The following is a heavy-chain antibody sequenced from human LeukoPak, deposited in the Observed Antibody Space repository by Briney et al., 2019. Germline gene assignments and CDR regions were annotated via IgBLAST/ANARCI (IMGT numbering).Heavy chain of an antibody. CDR3: ARSPQLDIVVVVAAIDY. Sequence: GGSLRLSCAASGFTFSSYSMNWVRQAPGKGLEWFSSISSSSSYIYYADSVKGRFTISRDNAKNSLYLQMNSLRAEDTAVYYCARSPQLDIVVVVAAIDYWGQGTLVTVSS. D-gene: IGHD2-15*01. CDR2: ISSSSSYI. J-gene: IGHJ4*02. CDR1: GFTFSSYS. V-gene: IGHV3-21*01.